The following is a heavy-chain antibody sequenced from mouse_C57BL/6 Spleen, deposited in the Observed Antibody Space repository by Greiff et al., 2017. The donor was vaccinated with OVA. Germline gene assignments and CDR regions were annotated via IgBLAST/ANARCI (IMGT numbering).Heavy chain of an antibody. J-gene: IGHJ2*01. V-gene: IGHV8-12*01. Sequence: QVTLKESGPGILQSSQTLSLTCSFSGFSLSTSGMGVSWIRQPSGKGLEWLAHIYWDDDKRYNPSLKSRLTISKDTSRNQVFLKITSVDTADTATYYCARSRGSSLDYWGQGTTLTVSS. CDR2: IYWDDDK. CDR1: GFSLSTSGMG. D-gene: IGHD1-1*01. CDR3: ARSRGSSLDY.